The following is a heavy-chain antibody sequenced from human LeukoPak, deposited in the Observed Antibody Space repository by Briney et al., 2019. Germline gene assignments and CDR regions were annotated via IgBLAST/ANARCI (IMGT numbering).Heavy chain of an antibody. CDR1: EFTFSSYA. D-gene: IGHD3-3*01. CDR3: AKTVDFWSGYYLYYFDY. Sequence: GASLRLSCAASEFTFSSYAMSWVRQAPGKGLEWVSAISGSGGSTYYADSVKGRFTISRDNSKNTLYLQMNSLRAEDTAVYYCAKTVDFWSGYYLYYFDYWGQGTLVTVSS. CDR2: ISGSGGST. J-gene: IGHJ4*02. V-gene: IGHV3-23*01.